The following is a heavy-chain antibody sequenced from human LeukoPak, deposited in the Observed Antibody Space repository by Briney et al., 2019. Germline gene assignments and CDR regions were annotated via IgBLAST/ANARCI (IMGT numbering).Heavy chain of an antibody. CDR2: INPSGGST. D-gene: IGHD1-26*01. Sequence: ASVKVSCKASGYTFTSYYMHWVRQAPGQGLEWMGIINPSGGSTSYAQKFQGRVTMTRDASTSTVYMELSSLRSEDTVVYYCASLTVGATLFDYWGQGTLVTVSS. CDR1: GYTFTSYY. V-gene: IGHV1-46*01. J-gene: IGHJ4*02. CDR3: ASLTVGATLFDY.